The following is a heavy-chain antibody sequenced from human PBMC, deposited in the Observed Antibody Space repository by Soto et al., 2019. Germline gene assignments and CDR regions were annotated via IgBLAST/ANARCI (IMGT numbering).Heavy chain of an antibody. CDR3: ARHWGVISGYDYFDY. CDR1: GGSISSYY. CDR2: IYYSGST. Sequence: PSETLSLTCTVSGGSISSYYWSWIRQPPGKGLEWIGYIYYSGSTNYNPSLKSRVTISVDTSKNQFSLKLSSVTAADTAVYYCARHWGVISGYDYFDYWGQGTLVTVSS. D-gene: IGHD5-12*01. V-gene: IGHV4-59*08. J-gene: IGHJ4*02.